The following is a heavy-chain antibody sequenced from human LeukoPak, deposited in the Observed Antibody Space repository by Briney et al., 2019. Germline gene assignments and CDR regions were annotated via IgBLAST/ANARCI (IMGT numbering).Heavy chain of an antibody. CDR3: ARTYSYDSYQFDY. CDR2: INPSNGIT. V-gene: IGHV1-46*01. D-gene: IGHD5-12*01. Sequence: ASVKVSCKASGYTFTTCFIHWVRQAPGQGLEWMGIINPSNGITKNAQTVQGRVTMTRDTSTSTVFMELSSLRSEDTAVYYCARTYSYDSYQFDYWGQGTLVTVSS. CDR1: GYTFTTCF. J-gene: IGHJ4*02.